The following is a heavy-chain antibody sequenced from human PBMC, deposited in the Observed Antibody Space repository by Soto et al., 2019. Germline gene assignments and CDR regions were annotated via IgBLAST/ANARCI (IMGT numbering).Heavy chain of an antibody. D-gene: IGHD6-19*01. CDR3: AKDSLPVSSGWYFTFDY. CDR2: ISYDGSNK. J-gene: IGHJ4*02. V-gene: IGHV3-30*18. CDR1: GFTFSSYG. Sequence: GGSLRLSCAASGFTFSSYGMHWVRQAPGKGLEWVAVISYDGSNKYYADSVKGRFTISRDNSKNTLYLQMNSLRAEDTAVYYCAKDSLPVSSGWYFTFDYWGQGTLVTVSS.